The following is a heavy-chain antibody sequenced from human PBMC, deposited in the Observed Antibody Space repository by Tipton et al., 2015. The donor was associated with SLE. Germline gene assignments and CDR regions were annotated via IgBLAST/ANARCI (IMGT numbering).Heavy chain of an antibody. J-gene: IGHJ3*02. D-gene: IGHD3-3*01. V-gene: IGHV4-59*01. Sequence: TLSLTCTVSGGSISSYYWSWIRQPPGKGLEWIGYIYYSGSTNYNPSLKSRVTISVDTSKNQFSLKLSSVTAADTAVYYCARDWGDDFWSGYSQGAFDIWGQGTMGTVSS. CDR2: IYYSGST. CDR1: GGSISSYY. CDR3: ARDWGDDFWSGYSQGAFDI.